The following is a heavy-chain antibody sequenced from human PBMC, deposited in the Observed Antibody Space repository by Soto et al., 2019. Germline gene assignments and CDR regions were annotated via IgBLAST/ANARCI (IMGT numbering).Heavy chain of an antibody. J-gene: IGHJ5*02. CDR3: AREREGIAVAGISKTYNWFDP. CDR2: IYHSGST. CDR1: GGSISSGGYS. D-gene: IGHD6-19*01. Sequence: SETLSLTCAVSGGSISSGGYSWSWIRQPPGKGLEWIGYIYHSGSTYYNPSLKSRVTISVDRSKNQFSLKLSSVTAADTAVYYCAREREGIAVAGISKTYNWFDPWGQGTLVPSPQ. V-gene: IGHV4-30-2*01.